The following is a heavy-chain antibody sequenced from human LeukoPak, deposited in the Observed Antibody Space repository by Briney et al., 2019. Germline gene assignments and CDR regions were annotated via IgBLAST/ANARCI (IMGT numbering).Heavy chain of an antibody. CDR1: GGSFSGYY. V-gene: IGHV4-34*01. CDR2: INHSGST. D-gene: IGHD6-19*01. Sequence: SETLSLTCAVYGGSFSGYYWSWIRQPPGEGLEWIGEINHSGSTNYNPSLKSRVTISVDTSKNQFSLKLSSVTAADTAVYYCARGISSGWYEPFDYWGQGTLVTVSS. J-gene: IGHJ4*02. CDR3: ARGISSGWYEPFDY.